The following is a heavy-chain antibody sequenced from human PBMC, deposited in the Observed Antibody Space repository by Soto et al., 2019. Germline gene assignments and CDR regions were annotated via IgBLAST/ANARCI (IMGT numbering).Heavy chain of an antibody. CDR1: GFTFSSYA. Sequence: EVQLLESGGGLVQPGGSLRLSCAASGFTFSSYAMSWVRQTPGKGLEWVSGISGGGGNTYYADSVTGRFTISRDNSRNTLYLQMNSPRDADTAIYYCAKDRGAGGRFSGIAVAGIPSWGQGTLVTVSS. CDR2: ISGGGGNT. D-gene: IGHD6-19*01. J-gene: IGHJ5*02. V-gene: IGHV3-23*01. CDR3: AKDRGAGGRFSGIAVAGIPS.